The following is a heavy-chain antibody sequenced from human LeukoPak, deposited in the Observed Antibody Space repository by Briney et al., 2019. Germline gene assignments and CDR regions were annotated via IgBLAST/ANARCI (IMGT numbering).Heavy chain of an antibody. D-gene: IGHD4-11*01. CDR1: GFTFRSHG. Sequence: GGSLRLSCAASGFTFRSHGMQWVRQAPGKGLEWVAVIWYDGSKKYYADSVKGRFTISRDNSTSTLDLQMSSLRAEDTAEYYCARSNTVTSNYYYGMDVWGQGTTVTVSS. CDR3: ARSNTVTSNYYYGMDV. CDR2: IWYDGSKK. J-gene: IGHJ6*02. V-gene: IGHV3-33*01.